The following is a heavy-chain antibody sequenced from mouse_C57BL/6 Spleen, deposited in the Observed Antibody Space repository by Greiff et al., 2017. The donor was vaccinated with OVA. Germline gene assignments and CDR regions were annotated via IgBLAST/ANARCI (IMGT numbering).Heavy chain of an antibody. Sequence: VQLQQSGPELVKPGASVKISCKASGYAFSSSWMNWVKQRPGKGLEWIGRIYPGDGDTNYNGKFKGKATLTADKSSSTAYMQLSSLTSEDSAVYFCARYYYGSSYKGYAMDYWGQGTSVTVSS. CDR1: GYAFSSSW. D-gene: IGHD1-1*01. V-gene: IGHV1-82*01. CDR3: ARYYYGSSYKGYAMDY. J-gene: IGHJ4*01. CDR2: IYPGDGDT.